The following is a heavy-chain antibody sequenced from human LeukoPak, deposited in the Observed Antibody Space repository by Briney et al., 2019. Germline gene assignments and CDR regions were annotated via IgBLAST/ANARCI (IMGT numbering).Heavy chain of an antibody. V-gene: IGHV4-4*09. J-gene: IGHJ3*02. CDR2: IYTSGST. D-gene: IGHD2-2*01. CDR3: ARLGFAGYCSSTSCHDAFDI. CDR1: GGSISSYY. Sequence: SETLSLTCTVSGGSISSYYWSWIRQPPGKGLEWIGYIYTSGSTNYNPSLKSRVTISVDTSKNQFSLKLSSVNAADTAVYYWARLGFAGYCSSTSCHDAFDIWGRGTMVTVSS.